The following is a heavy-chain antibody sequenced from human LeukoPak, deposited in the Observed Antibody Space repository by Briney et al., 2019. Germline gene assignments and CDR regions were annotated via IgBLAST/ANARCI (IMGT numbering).Heavy chain of an antibody. CDR2: IYYSGST. J-gene: IGHJ4*02. Sequence: SETLSLTCTVSGGSISSYYWSWIRQPPGKGLEWIGSIYYSGSTYYNPSLKSRVTISVDTSKNQFSLKLSSVTAADTAVYYCARNSRELLPPYFDYWGQGTLVTVSS. CDR3: ARNSRELLPPYFDY. D-gene: IGHD1-26*01. V-gene: IGHV4-39*07. CDR1: GGSISSYY.